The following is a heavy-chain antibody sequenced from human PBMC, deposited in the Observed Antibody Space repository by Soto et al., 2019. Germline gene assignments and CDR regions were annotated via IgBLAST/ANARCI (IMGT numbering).Heavy chain of an antibody. V-gene: IGHV3-33*01. CDR2: IWNDGSNE. D-gene: IGHD6-13*01. J-gene: IGHJ2*01. CDR1: GITLRDYG. CDR3: ARGVGGLTAAGTVGYFDL. Sequence: QVQLVESGGGVVQPGTSLRLSCAASGITLRDYGMHWVRQAPGKGLEWVAVIWNDGSNEYYGDSVKGRFTISKEGSKNTLYLQMNSLRVEDTAMYYCARGVGGLTAAGTVGYFDLWGRGTLVTVSS.